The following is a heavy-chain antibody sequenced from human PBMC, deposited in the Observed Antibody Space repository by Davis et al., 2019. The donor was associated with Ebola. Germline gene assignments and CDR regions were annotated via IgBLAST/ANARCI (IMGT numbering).Heavy chain of an antibody. Sequence: SETLSLTCAINGGSFSSYYWSWIRQTAGRGLEWIGEISHTGSTTYSPSLKSRVTISVDTSKNQFSLKLSSVTAADTAVYYCARPTYYYDSSGPLRYWGQGTLVTVSS. CDR2: ISHTGST. CDR3: ARPTYYYDSSGPLRY. D-gene: IGHD3-22*01. CDR1: GGSFSSYY. J-gene: IGHJ4*02. V-gene: IGHV4-34*01.